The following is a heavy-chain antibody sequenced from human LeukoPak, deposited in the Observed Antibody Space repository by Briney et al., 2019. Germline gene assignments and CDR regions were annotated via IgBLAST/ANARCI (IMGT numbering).Heavy chain of an antibody. V-gene: IGHV3-74*01. Sequence: GGSLRLSCAASGFTFSRHWMHWVRQAPGKGLVWVSSINTDESSTTHADSVKGRFIISRDNAKNTLYLHMNSLRAEDTAVYYCATYSYGLGGDNWGQGTLVTVSS. J-gene: IGHJ4*02. CDR1: GFTFSRHW. D-gene: IGHD5-18*01. CDR3: ATYSYGLGGDN. CDR2: INTDESST.